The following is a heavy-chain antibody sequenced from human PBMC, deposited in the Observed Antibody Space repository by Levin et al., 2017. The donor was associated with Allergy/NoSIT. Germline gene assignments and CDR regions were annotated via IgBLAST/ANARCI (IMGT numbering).Heavy chain of an antibody. CDR1: GYTFTSYG. CDR2: ISAYNGNT. CDR3: ARGKDYGGNFIWWFDP. J-gene: IGHJ5*02. D-gene: IGHD4-23*01. Sequence: GASVKVSCKASGYTFTSYGISWVRQAPGQGLEWMGWISAYNGNTNYAQKLQGRVTMTTDTSTSTAYMELRSLRSDDTAVYYCARGKDYGGNFIWWFDPWGQGTLVTVSS. V-gene: IGHV1-18*01.